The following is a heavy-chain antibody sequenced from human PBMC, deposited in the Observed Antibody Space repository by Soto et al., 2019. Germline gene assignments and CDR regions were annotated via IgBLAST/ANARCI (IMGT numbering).Heavy chain of an antibody. D-gene: IGHD1-1*01. V-gene: IGHV3-74*01. Sequence: PVVSLRLSCSSSVCIFVSYWMHWFRQVAGGGLMWVSRSSSDGCSTEYADSVQGRFIISIDNARNTLFLQMTSLRAEDTALYYCATLVVRRIYTGWQHRGQGNMVTVSS. J-gene: IGHJ4*02. CDR1: VCIFVSYW. CDR3: ATLVVRRIYTGWQH. CDR2: SSSDGCST.